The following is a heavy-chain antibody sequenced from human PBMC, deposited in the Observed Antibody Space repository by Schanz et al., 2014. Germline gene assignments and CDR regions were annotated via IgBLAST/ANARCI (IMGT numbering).Heavy chain of an antibody. Sequence: QVQLVQSGAEVKKPGSSVKVSCKASGGTFSSYTISWMRQAPGQGLEWMGKIIPVLNIATYAQRFQGRVTMTRNTSISTAYMELSSLRSEDTAVYYCARLGTGMAVAGSVIDSYYYYMDVWGEGTTVTVSS. D-gene: IGHD6-19*01. J-gene: IGHJ6*03. CDR2: IIPVLNIA. CDR3: ARLGTGMAVAGSVIDSYYYYMDV. CDR1: GGTFSSYT. V-gene: IGHV1-69*02.